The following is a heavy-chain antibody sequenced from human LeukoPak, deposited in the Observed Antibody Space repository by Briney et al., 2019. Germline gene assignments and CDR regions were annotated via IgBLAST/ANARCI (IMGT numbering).Heavy chain of an antibody. Sequence: GGSLRLSCAASGFTFDDYAMHWVRQPPGKGLEWVFLNSGDGGSTFYADSVKARFTIFRDNSKNSLYLQKNSMRTEDTALYYCAKDRIAAAGTIYYYYYMDVWGKGTTVTVSS. CDR3: AKDRIAAAGTIYYYYYMDV. CDR2: NSGDGGST. J-gene: IGHJ6*03. V-gene: IGHV3-43*02. D-gene: IGHD6-13*01. CDR1: GFTFDDYA.